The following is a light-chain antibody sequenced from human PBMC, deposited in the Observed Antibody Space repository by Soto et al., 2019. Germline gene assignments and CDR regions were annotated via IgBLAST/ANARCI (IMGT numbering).Light chain of an antibody. CDR2: AAS. CDR1: QSISSY. V-gene: IGKV1-39*01. J-gene: IGKJ1*01. Sequence: DIQMTQSPSSLSASVGDRVTITCRASQSISSYLNWYQQKPGKAPKVLIYAASSLQSGVPSRVSGRGSGTDFALSISSLQPEDFATYYCQQSYIAPRTCGQGTKVES. CDR3: QQSYIAPRT.